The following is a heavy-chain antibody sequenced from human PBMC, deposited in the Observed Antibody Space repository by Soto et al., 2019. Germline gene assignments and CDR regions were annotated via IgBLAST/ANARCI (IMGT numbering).Heavy chain of an antibody. V-gene: IGHV1-18*01. CDR3: ARNDFWSGYMGSYYDYGMDV. CDR1: GYTFTSYG. J-gene: IGHJ6*02. Sequence: ASVKVSCKASGYTFTSYGITWVRQAPGQGLEWMGWISAYNGNTNYAQKLQGRVTMTTDTSTSTAYMELRSLRADDTAVYYRARNDFWSGYMGSYYDYGMDVWGQGTTVTVSS. CDR2: ISAYNGNT. D-gene: IGHD3-3*01.